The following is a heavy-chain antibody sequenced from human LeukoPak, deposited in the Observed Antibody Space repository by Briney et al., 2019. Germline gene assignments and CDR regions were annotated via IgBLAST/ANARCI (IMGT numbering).Heavy chain of an antibody. CDR1: GFTFSSYW. J-gene: IGHJ5*02. V-gene: IGHV3-74*01. Sequence: GGSLRLSCAASGFTFSSYWMHWVRQAPGKGLVWVSRINSDGSSTSYADSVKGRFTTSRDNAKNTLYLQMNSLRAEDTAVYYCARDSAAGFNWFDPWGQGTLVTVSS. CDR2: INSDGSST. CDR3: ARDSAAGFNWFDP. D-gene: IGHD6-13*01.